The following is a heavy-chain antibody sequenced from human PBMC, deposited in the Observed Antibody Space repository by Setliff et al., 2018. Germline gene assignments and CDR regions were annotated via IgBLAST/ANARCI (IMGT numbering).Heavy chain of an antibody. CDR1: GFTFFSYT. Sequence: PGGSLRLSCTTSGFTFFSYTMNWVRQAPGKGLEWVSDINRNGGRIGYADPVKGRFTISRDNSKNTLYLQMNSLRAEDTAVYYCAKRALYDGSAVWAFDIWGQGTMVTVSS. J-gene: IGHJ3*02. CDR3: AKRALYDGSAVWAFDI. V-gene: IGHV3-23*05. CDR2: INRNGGRI. D-gene: IGHD3-22*01.